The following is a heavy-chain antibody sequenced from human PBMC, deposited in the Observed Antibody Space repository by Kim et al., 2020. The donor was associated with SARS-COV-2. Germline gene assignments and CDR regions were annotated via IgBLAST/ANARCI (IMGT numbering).Heavy chain of an antibody. Sequence: GGSLRLSCAASGFTFSSYGMHWVRQAPGKGLEWVAVISYDGSNKYYADSVKGRFTISRDNSKNTLYVQMNSLRAEDTAVYYCAKGRRGDGDYPYYFDYWG. J-gene: IGHJ4*01. CDR1: GFTFSSYG. V-gene: IGHV3-30*18. CDR2: ISYDGSNK. CDR3: AKGRRGDGDYPYYFDY. D-gene: IGHD4-17*01.